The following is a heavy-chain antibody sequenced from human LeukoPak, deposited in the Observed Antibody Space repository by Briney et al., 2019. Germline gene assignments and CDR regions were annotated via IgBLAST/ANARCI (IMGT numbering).Heavy chain of an antibody. J-gene: IGHJ3*02. V-gene: IGHV1-69*04. Sequence: SVKVSCKASGGTFSSYAISWVRQAPGQGLEWMGRIIPILGIANYAQKFQGRVTITADKSTSTAYMELRSLRSDDTAVYYCARDQGAPRDAFDIWGQGTMVTVSS. D-gene: IGHD1-26*01. CDR1: GGTFSSYA. CDR2: IIPILGIA. CDR3: ARDQGAPRDAFDI.